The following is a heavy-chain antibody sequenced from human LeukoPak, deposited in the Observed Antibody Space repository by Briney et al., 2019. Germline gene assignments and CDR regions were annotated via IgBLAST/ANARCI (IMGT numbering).Heavy chain of an antibody. Sequence: SQTLSLTCAISGDSVSSNSAAWNWIRQSPSRGLEWLGRTYYRSKWYNDYAVSVKSRLTINPDTSKNQFSLQLNSVTPEDTAVYYCAKDPFRFGSSSGYSIQYWGQGTLVTVSS. D-gene: IGHD3-22*01. CDR3: AKDPFRFGSSSGYSIQY. CDR2: TYYRSKWYN. V-gene: IGHV6-1*01. J-gene: IGHJ4*02. CDR1: GDSVSSNSAA.